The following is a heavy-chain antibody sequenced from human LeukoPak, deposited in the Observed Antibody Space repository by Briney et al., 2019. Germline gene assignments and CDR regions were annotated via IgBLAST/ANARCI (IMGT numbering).Heavy chain of an antibody. CDR3: ARGGGDTASVWFDP. V-gene: IGHV4-39*07. Sequence: SETLSLTCTVSGGSISSSSYYWGWIRQPPGKGLEWIGSIYHSGSTYYNPSLKSRVTISVDTSKNQFSLKLSSVTAADTAVYYCARGGGDTASVWFDPWGQGTLVTVSS. CDR2: IYHSGST. D-gene: IGHD5-18*01. J-gene: IGHJ5*02. CDR1: GGSISSSSYY.